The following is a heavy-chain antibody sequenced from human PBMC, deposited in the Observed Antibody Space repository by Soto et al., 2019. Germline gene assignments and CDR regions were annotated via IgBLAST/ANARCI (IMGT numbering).Heavy chain of an antibody. CDR3: ARRPMWRQVAQDYGMDV. J-gene: IGHJ6*02. CDR1: GYPFTGYY. V-gene: IGHV1-2*02. CDR2: VSPKTGET. D-gene: IGHD2-15*01. Sequence: QVQLVQSGPEVKKPGASVTVSCKASGYPFTGYYIHWVRQAPGQGPEWMGWVSPKTGETNYVQKFQGRVTMTPETSTSTAYLELTRLRSDDTAVYYCARRPMWRQVAQDYGMDVWGHGTTVTVS.